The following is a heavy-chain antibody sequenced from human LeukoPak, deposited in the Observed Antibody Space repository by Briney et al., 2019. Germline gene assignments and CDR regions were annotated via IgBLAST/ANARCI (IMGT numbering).Heavy chain of an antibody. V-gene: IGHV1-2*02. CDR3: ARDLLGIAVAGTPGDYYYGMDV. CDR1: GYTFTGYY. CDR2: INPNSGGT. Sequence: ASVKVSCKASGYTFTGYYMHWVRQAPGQGLEWMGWINPNSGGTNYAQKFQGRVTMTRDTSISTAYMELSRLRSDDTAVYYYARDLLGIAVAGTPGDYYYGMDVWGQGTTVTVSS. J-gene: IGHJ6*02. D-gene: IGHD6-19*01.